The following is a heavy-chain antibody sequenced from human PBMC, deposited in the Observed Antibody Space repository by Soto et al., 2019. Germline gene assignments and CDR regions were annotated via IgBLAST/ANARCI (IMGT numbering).Heavy chain of an antibody. Sequence: EVQLLESGGGLVQPGGSLRLYCAPSGFTFSSYARSWVRQTPGKGLEWVSAISGSGGTYSADSMKGRFTISRDNSKNTLYLQMNSLRAEDTAVYYCARGRDEYNYHALDYWGQGTLVTVSS. V-gene: IGHV3-23*01. CDR1: GFTFSSYA. CDR2: ISGSGGT. J-gene: IGHJ4*02. CDR3: ARGRDEYNYHALDY. D-gene: IGHD1-1*01.